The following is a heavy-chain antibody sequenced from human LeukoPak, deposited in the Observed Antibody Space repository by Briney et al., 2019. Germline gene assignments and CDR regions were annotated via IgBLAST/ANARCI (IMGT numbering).Heavy chain of an antibody. D-gene: IGHD3-22*01. CDR2: INGSGGST. CDR1: GFTFSSYA. Sequence: GGSLRLSCAASGFTFSSYAMSWVRQAPGKGLEWVSDINGSGGSTYYADSVKGRFTISRDNSKNTLYLQMNSLRAEDTAVYYCARVLRYDNSGHDSFDIWGQGTMVTVSS. J-gene: IGHJ3*02. V-gene: IGHV3-23*01. CDR3: ARVLRYDNSGHDSFDI.